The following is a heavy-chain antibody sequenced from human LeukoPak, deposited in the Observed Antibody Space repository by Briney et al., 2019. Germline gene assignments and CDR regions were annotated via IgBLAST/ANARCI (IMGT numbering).Heavy chain of an antibody. V-gene: IGHV3-66*01. Sequence: GGSLRLSCAASGFTVSSNFMSWVRQAPGEGVEWVSVIYSGGRTYYADSVKGRFPISRDNSKNTLDIQMNSLRAEDTAVYYCARSIAARYFDYWGQGTLVTVSS. CDR1: GFTVSSNF. CDR3: ARSIAARYFDY. D-gene: IGHD6-6*01. J-gene: IGHJ4*02. CDR2: IYSGGRT.